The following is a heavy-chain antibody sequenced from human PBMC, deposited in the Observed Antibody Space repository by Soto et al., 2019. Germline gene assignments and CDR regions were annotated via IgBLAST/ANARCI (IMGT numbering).Heavy chain of an antibody. Sequence: GGSLRLSCVISGFTFSNYWMTWVRQAPGKGLEWVANIKPDGTEKYYVDSVKGRFTISRDNAKNSLFLQMNSLRAEDTAVYYCARDGTVLVATINSFDYWGQGTPVTVSS. J-gene: IGHJ4*02. D-gene: IGHD5-12*01. CDR2: IKPDGTEK. V-gene: IGHV3-7*01. CDR3: ARDGTVLVATINSFDY. CDR1: GFTFSNYW.